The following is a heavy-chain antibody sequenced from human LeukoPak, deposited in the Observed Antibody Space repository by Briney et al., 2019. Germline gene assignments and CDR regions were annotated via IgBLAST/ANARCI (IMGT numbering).Heavy chain of an antibody. V-gene: IGHV3-21*01. CDR1: GFTLSSYS. J-gene: IGHJ4*02. CDR3: ARVDYDILTGYSPSFDY. D-gene: IGHD3-9*01. CDR2: ISSSSSYI. Sequence: PGGSLRLSCAASGFTLSSYSMNWVRQAPGKGLEWVSSISSSSSYIYYADSVKGRFTISRDNAKNSLYLQMNSLRAEDTAVYYCARVDYDILTGYSPSFDYWGQGTLVTVSS.